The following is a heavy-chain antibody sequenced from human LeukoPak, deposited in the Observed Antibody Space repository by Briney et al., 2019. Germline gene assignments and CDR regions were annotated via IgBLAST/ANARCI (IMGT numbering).Heavy chain of an antibody. D-gene: IGHD5-18*01. J-gene: IGHJ4*02. V-gene: IGHV3-21*01. CDR3: ARDGAAMVTRLFDY. Sequence: GGSLRLSCAASGFTFSSYSMNWVRQAPGKGLEWASSISSSSSYIYYADSVKGRFTISRDNAKNSLYLQMNSLRAEDTAVYYCARDGAAMVTRLFDYWGQGTLVTVSS. CDR2: ISSSSSYI. CDR1: GFTFSSYS.